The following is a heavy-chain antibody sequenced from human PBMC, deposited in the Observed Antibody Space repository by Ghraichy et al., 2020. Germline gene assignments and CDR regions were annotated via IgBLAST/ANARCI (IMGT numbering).Heavy chain of an antibody. D-gene: IGHD3-22*01. CDR3: ARDDDSFRNDFDY. J-gene: IGHJ4*03. Sequence: GGSLRLSCAASGFTFSTYRMHWVRQAPGKGLEWVAVIWNDGSIRYYADSVRDRFTISRDNSKNTLYLQMDSLRAEDTAVYYCARDDDSFRNDFDYWGKGTTVTVSS. CDR2: IWNDGSIR. CDR1: GFTFSTYR. V-gene: IGHV3-33*01.